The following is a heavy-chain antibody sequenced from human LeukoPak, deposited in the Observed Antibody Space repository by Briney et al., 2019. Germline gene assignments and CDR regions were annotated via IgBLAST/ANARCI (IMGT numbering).Heavy chain of an antibody. Sequence: GGSLRLSCAASGFTVSSNYMSWVRQAPGKGLEWVSVIYSGGSTYYADSVKGRFTISRDNSKNTLYLQMSSLRAEDTAVYYCVKDRGYYYGSGTLFDYWGQGTLVTVSS. D-gene: IGHD3-10*01. CDR1: GFTVSSNY. CDR2: IYSGGST. CDR3: VKDRGYYYGSGTLFDY. V-gene: IGHV3-53*05. J-gene: IGHJ4*02.